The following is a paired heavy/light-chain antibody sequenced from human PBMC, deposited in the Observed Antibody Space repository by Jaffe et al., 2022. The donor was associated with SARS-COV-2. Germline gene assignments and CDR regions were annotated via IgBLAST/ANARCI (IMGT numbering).Heavy chain of an antibody. D-gene: IGHD3-10*01. V-gene: IGHV3-30*18. CDR1: GFTFSSYG. J-gene: IGHJ6*02. Sequence: QVQLVESGGGVVQPGRSLRLSCAASGFTFSSYGMHWVRQAPGKGLEWVAVISYDGSNKYYADSVKGRFTISRDNSKNTLYLQMNSLRAEDTAVYYCAKSGGFGELSYYYGMDVWGQGTTVTVSS. CDR3: AKSGGFGELSYYYGMDV. CDR2: ISYDGSNK.
Light chain of an antibody. J-gene: IGLJ3*02. Sequence: SYELTQPPSVSVSPGQTARITCSGDALPKQYAYWYQQKPGQAPVLVIYKDSERPSGIPERFSGSSSGTTVTLTISGVQAEDEADYYCQSADSSGTYPPWVFGGGTKLTVL. CDR2: KDS. CDR1: ALPKQY. V-gene: IGLV3-25*03. CDR3: QSADSSGTYPPWV.